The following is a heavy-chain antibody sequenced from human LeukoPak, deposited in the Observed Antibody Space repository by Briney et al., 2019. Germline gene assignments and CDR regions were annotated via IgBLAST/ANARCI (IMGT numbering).Heavy chain of an antibody. J-gene: IGHJ6*03. CDR1: GFTFTDYS. CDR2: ISTVSTYT. D-gene: IGHD6-25*01. Sequence: GGSLRLSCAASGFTFTDYSMNWVRQAPGKGLEWVASISTVSTYTFYADSVKGRFSISRDNVRNLLYLQMSSLGAEDTAVYYCARDGSGFYLYNYMDVWGKGTTVTVSS. CDR3: ARDGSGFYLYNYMDV. V-gene: IGHV3-21*06.